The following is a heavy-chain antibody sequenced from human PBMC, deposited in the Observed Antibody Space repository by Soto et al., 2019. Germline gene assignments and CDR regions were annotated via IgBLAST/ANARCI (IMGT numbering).Heavy chain of an antibody. J-gene: IGHJ6*02. CDR1: GFTFSTHG. D-gene: IGHD1-1*01. CDR3: AKNDRHYYYVMDV. V-gene: IGHV3-23*01. CDR2: ISASGDSR. Sequence: GGSLRLSCVASGFTSGFTFSTHGMSWVRQAPGKGLEWVSAISASGDSRHYADSVKGRFSISRDNSKDTLFLQMSSLRADDTDVYYCAKNDRHYYYVMDVWGQGTTLTVSS.